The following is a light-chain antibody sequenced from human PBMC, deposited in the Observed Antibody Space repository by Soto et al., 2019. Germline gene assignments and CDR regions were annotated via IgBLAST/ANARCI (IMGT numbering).Light chain of an antibody. J-gene: IGLJ3*02. CDR2: EVS. CDR1: SSDVGGYNY. Sequence: QSALTQPPSASGSPGQSVTISCTGTSSDVGGYNYVSWYQQHPGKAPKLMIYEVSKRPSGVPDRFSGSKSGNTASLTVSGLQAEDEADYYCPSYAGDTSLGVLGGGTKVTGL. V-gene: IGLV2-8*01. CDR3: PSYAGDTSLGV.